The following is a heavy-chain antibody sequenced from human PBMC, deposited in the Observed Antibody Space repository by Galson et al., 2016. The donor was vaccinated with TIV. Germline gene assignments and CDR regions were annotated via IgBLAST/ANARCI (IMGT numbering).Heavy chain of an antibody. V-gene: IGHV2-70*17. D-gene: IGHD3-3*01. CDR2: IDWDDDK. Sequence: PALVKPTQTLTLTCTFSGFSLSTYGMSVGWIRQPTGKALEWLARIDWDDDKFYNSSLKTRLTISKDISRNQVVLTMTNMDPVDTATYYCARAPISIFGLATSYYFDYWGQGTLVTVSS. CDR3: ARAPISIFGLATSYYFDY. CDR1: GFSLSTYGMS. J-gene: IGHJ4*02.